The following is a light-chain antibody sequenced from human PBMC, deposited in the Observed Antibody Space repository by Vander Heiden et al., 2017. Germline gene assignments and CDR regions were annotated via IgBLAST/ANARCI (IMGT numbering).Light chain of an antibody. CDR1: SSDVGTYNL. V-gene: IGLV2-23*02. J-gene: IGLJ2*01. CDR3: CSYAGSSTLMV. Sequence: QSALTQPASVSGSPGQSLTISCTGTSSDVGTYNLVSWYRQNPVKAPKLMIYEVSKRPSGVSNRFSGSKSGNTASLTISGLQAEDEADYYCCSYAGSSTLMVFGGGTKLTVL. CDR2: EVS.